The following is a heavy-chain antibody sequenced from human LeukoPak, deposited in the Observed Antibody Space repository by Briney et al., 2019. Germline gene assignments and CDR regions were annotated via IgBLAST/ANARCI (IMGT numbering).Heavy chain of an antibody. CDR1: GGSLSSYY. D-gene: IGHD3-10*01. Sequence: SETLSLTCTVSGGSLSSYYWSWVRQPPGKGLEWIGYIYYSGSTTYNTSLKSRVTISVDTSKNPYSLKLSSVTAADTAVYYCARALNYGSGSYWYNWFDPWGQGTLVTVSS. CDR2: IYYSGST. CDR3: ARALNYGSGSYWYNWFDP. V-gene: IGHV4-59*01. J-gene: IGHJ5*02.